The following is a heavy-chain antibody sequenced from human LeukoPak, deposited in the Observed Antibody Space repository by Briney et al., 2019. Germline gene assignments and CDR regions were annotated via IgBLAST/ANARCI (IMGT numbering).Heavy chain of an antibody. CDR1: GDSISSNY. V-gene: IGHV4-59*05. CDR3: MRGSSSTDWLDP. J-gene: IGHJ5*02. Sequence: PSETLSLTCSVSGDSISSNYWSWIRQPPGKGLEWIGSIYYSGSTYYNPSLKSRDTISVDTSKNQFSLKLSSVTAADTAVYYGMRGSSSTDWLDPWGQGTLVTVSS. D-gene: IGHD1-26*01. CDR2: IYYSGST.